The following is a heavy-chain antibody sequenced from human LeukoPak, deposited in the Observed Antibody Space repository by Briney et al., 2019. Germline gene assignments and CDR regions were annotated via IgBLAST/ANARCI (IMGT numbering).Heavy chain of an antibody. J-gene: IGHJ4*02. Sequence: GGSLKLSCAASGFTFSSYWMHWVRQAPGKGLVWVSRINSDGSSTSYADSVKSRFTISRDNAKNTLYLQMNSLRAEDTAVYYCARVPSYCSSTSCYFGGHQAYYFDYWGQGTLVTVSS. CDR2: INSDGSST. D-gene: IGHD2-2*01. CDR3: ARVPSYCSSTSCYFGGHQAYYFDY. V-gene: IGHV3-74*01. CDR1: GFTFSSYW.